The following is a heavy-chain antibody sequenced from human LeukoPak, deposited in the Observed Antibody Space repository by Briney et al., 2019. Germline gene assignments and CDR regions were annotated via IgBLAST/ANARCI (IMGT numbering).Heavy chain of an antibody. Sequence: GGSLRLSCAASGFTFSTYALTWVRQAPGKGLEWVSTIGGSGGVTYYADSVKGRFTISRDNSKNTLYLQMNSLRAEDTALYYCAKSRSSGWVLGFDYWGQGTLVTVSS. CDR2: IGGSGGVT. V-gene: IGHV3-23*01. J-gene: IGHJ4*02. CDR1: GFTFSTYA. D-gene: IGHD6-19*01. CDR3: AKSRSSGWVLGFDY.